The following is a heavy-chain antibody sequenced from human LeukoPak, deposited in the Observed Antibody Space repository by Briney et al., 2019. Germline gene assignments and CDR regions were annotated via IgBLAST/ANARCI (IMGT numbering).Heavy chain of an antibody. V-gene: IGHV3-30*04. D-gene: IGHD2-2*01. CDR2: ISYDGSNK. Sequence: GRSLRLSCAASGFTFSSYAMHWVRQAPGKGLEWVAVISYDGSNKYYADSVKGRFTISRDNSKNTLYLQMNSLRAEDTAVYYCARGPRYCSSTSCYVSWFDPWGQGTLVTVSS. CDR3: ARGPRYCSSTSCYVSWFDP. CDR1: GFTFSSYA. J-gene: IGHJ5*02.